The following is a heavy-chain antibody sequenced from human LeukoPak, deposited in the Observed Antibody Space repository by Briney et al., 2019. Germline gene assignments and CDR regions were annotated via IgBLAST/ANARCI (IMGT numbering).Heavy chain of an antibody. CDR1: GFTITDYW. V-gene: IGHV3-7*03. D-gene: IGHD3-16*01. CDR2: IKPDGVET. Sequence: PGGSLSLSCAASGFTITDYWMTWVRQAPGRGLEWVANIKPDGVETSYVDSVKGRFTISRDNANNSVFLQMNSLRVEDTATYYCVRDGGTDWYDPWGQGTLVSVSS. J-gene: IGHJ5*02. CDR3: VRDGGTDWYDP.